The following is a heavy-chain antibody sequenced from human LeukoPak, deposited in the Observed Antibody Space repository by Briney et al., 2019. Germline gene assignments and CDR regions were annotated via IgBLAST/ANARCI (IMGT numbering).Heavy chain of an antibody. Sequence: GGSLRLSCAASGFTFSSYAMSWVRQAPGKGLEWVSAISGSGGSTYYADSVKGRFTISTDNSKNPLYLQMNSLRAEDTAVYYCAKDSYSSGWYYYYYYMDVWGKGTTVTVSS. CDR1: GFTFSSYA. CDR2: ISGSGGST. CDR3: AKDSYSSGWYYYYYYMDV. J-gene: IGHJ6*03. D-gene: IGHD6-19*01. V-gene: IGHV3-23*01.